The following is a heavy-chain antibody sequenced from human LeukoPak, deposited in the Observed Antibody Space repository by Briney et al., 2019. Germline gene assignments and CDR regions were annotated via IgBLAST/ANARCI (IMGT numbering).Heavy chain of an antibody. CDR1: GYTFTSYD. CDR3: ARGYYYDSSGYYSGDY. J-gene: IGHJ4*02. Sequence: GASVKVSCKASGYTFTSYDINWVRQATGQGLEWMGWINPNSGNTGYAQKFQGRVTMTRNTSISTAYMELSSLRSEDTAVYYCARGYYYDSSGYYSGDYWGQGTLVTVSS. D-gene: IGHD3-22*01. CDR2: INPNSGNT. V-gene: IGHV1-8*01.